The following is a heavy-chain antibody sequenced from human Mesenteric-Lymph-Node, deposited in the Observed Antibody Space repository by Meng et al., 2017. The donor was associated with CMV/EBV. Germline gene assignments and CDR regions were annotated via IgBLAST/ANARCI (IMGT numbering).Heavy chain of an antibody. CDR2: INHSGST. Sequence: VQLHRSGVGLLKPSETRSVTCTVYGGSFSGYYWNWIRQSPEKGLEWIGEINHSGSTTYNPSFTSRIIISVDTSTNQISLNMSSVTAADTAVYYCARGSSYDILTGYFDYWGQGALVTVSS. J-gene: IGHJ4*02. CDR3: ARGSSYDILTGYFDY. D-gene: IGHD3-9*01. CDR1: GGSFSGYY. V-gene: IGHV4-34*01.